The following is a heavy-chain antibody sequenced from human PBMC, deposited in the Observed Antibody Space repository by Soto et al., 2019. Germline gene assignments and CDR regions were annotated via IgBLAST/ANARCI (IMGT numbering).Heavy chain of an antibody. V-gene: IGHV1-24*01. CDR3: ATSSRAYYGSGTYYRGKFRFDP. J-gene: IGHJ5*02. CDR1: GYTLTELS. Sequence: GASVKVSCKGTGYTLTELSMHWVRQAPGKGLEWMGGFDPEDGETIYAQKFQGRVTMTEDTSTDTAYMELSSLRSEDTAVYYCATSSRAYYGSGTYYRGKFRFDPWGQGTLVTVSS. D-gene: IGHD3-10*01. CDR2: FDPEDGET.